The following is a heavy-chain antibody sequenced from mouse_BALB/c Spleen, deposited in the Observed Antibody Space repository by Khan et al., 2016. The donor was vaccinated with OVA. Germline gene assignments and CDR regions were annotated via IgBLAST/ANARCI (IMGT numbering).Heavy chain of an antibody. CDR2: INTHSGVP. Sequence: QIQLVQSGPELKKPGETVRISCKASGYTFTTAGMQWVQKMPGKGLKWIGWINTHSGVPKYAEDFKGRFAFSLETSASTAYLQITNLKNEDRATYFCASGYGYGWYFDVWGAGTTVTVSS. V-gene: IGHV9-4*02. J-gene: IGHJ1*01. D-gene: IGHD2-2*01. CDR1: GYTFTTAG. CDR3: ASGYGYGWYFDV.